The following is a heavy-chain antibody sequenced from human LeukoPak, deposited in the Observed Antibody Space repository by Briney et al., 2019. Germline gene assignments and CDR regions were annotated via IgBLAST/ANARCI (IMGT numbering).Heavy chain of an antibody. D-gene: IGHD1-26*01. J-gene: IGHJ4*02. CDR2: INSDGSST. Sequence: GGSPRLSCAASGFTFSRYWMHWVRQAPGKGLVWVSRINSDGSSTNYADSVKGRFIISRDNAKNTLYLQMNSLRAEDTAVYYCASDLKWELLQPFDYWGQGTLVTVSS. CDR3: ASDLKWELLQPFDY. V-gene: IGHV3-74*01. CDR1: GFTFSRYW.